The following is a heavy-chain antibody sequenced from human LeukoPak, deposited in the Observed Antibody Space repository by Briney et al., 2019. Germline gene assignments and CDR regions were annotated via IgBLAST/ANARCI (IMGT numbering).Heavy chain of an antibody. CDR3: ARVRGVDTEWFDP. V-gene: IGHV3-74*01. CDR1: GFTFSSYW. J-gene: IGHJ5*02. CDR2: INSDGSST. D-gene: IGHD5-18*01. Sequence: GGSLRLSCAASGFTFSSYWMHWVRQAPGKGLVWVSRINSDGSSTSYADSVKGRFTISRDNSKNTLYLQMNSLRAEDTAVYYCARVRGVDTEWFDPWGQGTLVTVSS.